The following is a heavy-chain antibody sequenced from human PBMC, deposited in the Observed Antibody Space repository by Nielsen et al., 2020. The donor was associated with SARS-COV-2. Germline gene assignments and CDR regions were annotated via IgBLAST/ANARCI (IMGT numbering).Heavy chain of an antibody. CDR2: ITMSGRYL. CDR1: GFSFTSYT. V-gene: IGHV3-21*01. D-gene: IGHD6-25*01. CDR3: ARDQYGGAATSNFYFDL. J-gene: IGHJ2*01. Sequence: WGSLRLSCATSGFSFTSYTMNWVRQAPGKGLEWVSSITMSGRYLYYADSLRGRFTVSRDNAQNSLFLQMSSLRDEATAVYYCARDQYGGAATSNFYFDLWGRGTLVIVSS.